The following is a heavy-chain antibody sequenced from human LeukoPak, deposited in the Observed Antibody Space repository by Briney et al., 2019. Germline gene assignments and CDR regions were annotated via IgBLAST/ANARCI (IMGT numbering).Heavy chain of an antibody. Sequence: GGSLRLSCAASGFTFSSYAMSWVRQAPGEGLEWVSSISCSGDSTYYGDSVKGRFTISRDNSKNTLYLQMNSLRAEDTAVYYCAKTRPLDSSSWSHGDYWGQGTLVTVSS. CDR1: GFTFSSYA. CDR3: AKTRPLDSSSWSHGDY. D-gene: IGHD6-13*01. CDR2: ISCSGDST. J-gene: IGHJ4*02. V-gene: IGHV3-23*01.